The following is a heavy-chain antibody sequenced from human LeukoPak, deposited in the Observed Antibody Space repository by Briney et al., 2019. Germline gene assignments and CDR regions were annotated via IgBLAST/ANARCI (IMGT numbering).Heavy chain of an antibody. V-gene: IGHV4-4*02. CDR2: IYYSGST. J-gene: IGHJ6*02. CDR1: GASISSNNW. CDR3: ARHLRGGATTGMDV. D-gene: IGHD3-16*01. Sequence: SGTLSLTCAVSGASISSNNWWWSWVRQPPGKGLEWIGYIYYSGSTNYNPSLKSRVTISVDTSKNQFSLKLYSVTAADTAVYYCARHLRGGATTGMDVWGQGTTVTVSS.